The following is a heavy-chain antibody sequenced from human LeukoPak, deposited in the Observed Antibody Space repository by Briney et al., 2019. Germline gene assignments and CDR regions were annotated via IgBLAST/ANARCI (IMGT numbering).Heavy chain of an antibody. Sequence: SETLSLTCSVSGASIRSFYWSWIRQSPGKGLEWIGYISYSGSTKYNASLKSRATMSADTSKSQLSLRLISVTAADTAVYFCAQQVVGTSDTFDVWGQGTLVTVSS. J-gene: IGHJ3*01. V-gene: IGHV4-59*01. CDR2: ISYSGST. D-gene: IGHD2-15*01. CDR1: GASIRSFY. CDR3: AQQVVGTSDTFDV.